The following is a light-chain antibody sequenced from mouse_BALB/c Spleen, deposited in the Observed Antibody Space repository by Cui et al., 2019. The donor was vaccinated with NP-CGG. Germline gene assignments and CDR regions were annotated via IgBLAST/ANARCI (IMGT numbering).Light chain of an antibody. V-gene: IGLV1*01. Sequence: AVVTQDSALTTSPGETVTLTCRSSTGAVTTSNYANWVQEKPDHLFTGLIGGTNNRAPGVPARFSGSLIGDKAALTITGVQTEDEAIYFCALWYSNHWVFGGGTKLTVL. CDR3: ALWYSNHWV. CDR1: TGAVTTSNY. CDR2: GTN. J-gene: IGLJ1*01.